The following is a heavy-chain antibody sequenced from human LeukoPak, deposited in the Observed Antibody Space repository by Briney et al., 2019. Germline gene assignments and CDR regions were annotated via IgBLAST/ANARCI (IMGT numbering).Heavy chain of an antibody. CDR2: IKQDGSDK. V-gene: IGHV3-7*04. Sequence: GGSLRLSCVASGFTFSSYWMSWVRQAPGKGLEWVANIKQDGSDKYYVDSVKGRFTISRDNAKNSLYLQMNSLRAEYTAVYYCARKDIVVVPPYFYGMDVWGQGTTVTVSS. D-gene: IGHD2-2*01. CDR3: ARKDIVVVPPYFYGMDV. J-gene: IGHJ6*02. CDR1: GFTFSSYW.